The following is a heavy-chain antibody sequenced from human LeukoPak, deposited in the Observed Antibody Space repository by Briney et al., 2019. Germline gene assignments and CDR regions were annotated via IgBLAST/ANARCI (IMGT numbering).Heavy chain of an antibody. V-gene: IGHV4-38-2*02. CDR1: GYSISSGYY. J-gene: IGHJ5*02. Sequence: SETLSLTCTVSGYSISSGYYWGWIRQPPGKGLEWIGSIYHSGSTYYNPSLKSRVTISVDTSKNQFSLKLSSVTAADTAVYYCARDIVVVVAATGYNWFDPWGQGTLVTVSS. D-gene: IGHD2-15*01. CDR3: ARDIVVVVAATGYNWFDP. CDR2: IYHSGST.